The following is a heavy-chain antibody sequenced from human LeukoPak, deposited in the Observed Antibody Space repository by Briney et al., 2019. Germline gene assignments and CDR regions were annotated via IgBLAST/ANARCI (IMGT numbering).Heavy chain of an antibody. CDR1: GFTFSNYW. Sequence: GRSPRLSCAASGFTFSNYWMIWVRQAPGKGLEWVGNIKQDGSEKRYADSVRGRFSISRDNAQTSLYLQMNSLRAEDTAVYYCARASDPWLQLTWGQGTLVTVSS. V-gene: IGHV3-7*05. J-gene: IGHJ5*02. CDR3: ARASDPWLQLT. D-gene: IGHD5-24*01. CDR2: IKQDGSEK.